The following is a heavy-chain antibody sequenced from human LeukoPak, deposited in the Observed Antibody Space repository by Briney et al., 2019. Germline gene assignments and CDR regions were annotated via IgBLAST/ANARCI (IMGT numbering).Heavy chain of an antibody. CDR1: GSTFSSYA. V-gene: IGHV3-23*01. CDR2: ISGSGGST. CDR3: AKGRGYFDY. J-gene: IGHJ4*02. D-gene: IGHD5-12*01. Sequence: GGSLRLSCAASGSTFSSYAMSWVRQAPGKGLEWVSAISGSGGSTYYADSVKGRFTISRDNSKNTLFLQMNSLRADDTAVYYCAKGRGYFDYWGRGTLVTVSS.